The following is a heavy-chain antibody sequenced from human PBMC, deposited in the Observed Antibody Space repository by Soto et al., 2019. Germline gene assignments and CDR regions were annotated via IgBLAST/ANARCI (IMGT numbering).Heavy chain of an antibody. V-gene: IGHV4-34*01. J-gene: IGHJ4*02. D-gene: IGHD3-3*01. CDR3: ARASGYDFWRLSSLEIDY. CDR2: INHSGST. CDR1: GGSFSGYY. Sequence: SETLSLTCAVYGGSFSGYYWSWIRQPPGKGLEWIGEINHSGSTNYNPSLKSRVTISVDTSKNQFFLKLSSVTAADTAVYYCARASGYDFWRLSSLEIDYWGQGTLVT.